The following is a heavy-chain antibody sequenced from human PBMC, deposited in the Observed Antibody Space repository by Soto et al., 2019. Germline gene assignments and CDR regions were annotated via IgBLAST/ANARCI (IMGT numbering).Heavy chain of an antibody. Sequence: PSAKVSCKASGYTFTSYGISWVRQPPGQGLEWMGWISAYNGNTNDAQKLQGRVTMTTDTSTSTAYMELRSLRSDDTAVYYCARAALRYFDWPDYWGQGTLVTVSS. CDR2: ISAYNGNT. J-gene: IGHJ4*02. V-gene: IGHV1-18*04. CDR1: GYTFTSYG. D-gene: IGHD3-9*01. CDR3: ARAALRYFDWPDY.